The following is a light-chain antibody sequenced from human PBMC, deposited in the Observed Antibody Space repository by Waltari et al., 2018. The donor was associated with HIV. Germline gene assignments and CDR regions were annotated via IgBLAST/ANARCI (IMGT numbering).Light chain of an antibody. CDR1: RTNNGTNY. CDR3: ASWDDSLGGRWV. CDR2: RNI. Sequence: QSVLTQPPSTSGTPGQTVTTSCSGTRTNNGTNYVYWYKQVPGTAPKLLIYRNIQRPSGVPARFSGSKSGTSASLAISGLRSEDEAHYHCASWDDSLGGRWVFGGGTKLTVL. V-gene: IGLV1-47*01. J-gene: IGLJ3*02.